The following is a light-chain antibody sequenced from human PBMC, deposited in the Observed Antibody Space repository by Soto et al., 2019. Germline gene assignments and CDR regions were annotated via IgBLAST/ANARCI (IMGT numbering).Light chain of an antibody. V-gene: IGKV3-15*01. CDR2: GAS. CDR1: QSIYSN. CDR3: QQYHNWWT. Sequence: EIVMTQSPATLSVSPGESATLSCRASQSIYSNLAWYQQKPVQAPRLLIYGASTRAPGIPVRFSGSGSGTEFTLTISSLQSEDFAVYYCQQYHNWWTFGQGTKVEI. J-gene: IGKJ1*01.